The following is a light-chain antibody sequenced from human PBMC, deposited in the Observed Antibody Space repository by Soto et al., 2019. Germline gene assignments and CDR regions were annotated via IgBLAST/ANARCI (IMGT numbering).Light chain of an antibody. CDR1: QGIAGW. J-gene: IGKJ3*01. CDR3: QQANSLPFT. Sequence: DIQMTQSPSYVSASVGDRVTITCRASQGIAGWLAWYQQKPGKAPKLLIYAASNLQSGVPSRFSGSGSGTDFTLSISSLQPEDFATYYCQQANSLPFTFGPGTKVDIK. V-gene: IGKV1-12*01. CDR2: AAS.